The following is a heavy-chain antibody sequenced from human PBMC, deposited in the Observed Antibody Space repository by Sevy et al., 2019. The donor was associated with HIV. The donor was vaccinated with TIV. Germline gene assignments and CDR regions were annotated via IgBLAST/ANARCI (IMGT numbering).Heavy chain of an antibody. Sequence: GGSLRLSCAASGFTVSSNYMSWVRQAPGKGLEWVSVIYSGGSTYYADTVKGRFTISRDNSKNTLYLQMNSLRAEDTAVYYCARGMDGNDAFDIWGQGTIVTVSS. D-gene: IGHD1-26*01. CDR3: ARGMDGNDAFDI. CDR1: GFTVSSNY. V-gene: IGHV3-53*01. CDR2: IYSGGST. J-gene: IGHJ3*02.